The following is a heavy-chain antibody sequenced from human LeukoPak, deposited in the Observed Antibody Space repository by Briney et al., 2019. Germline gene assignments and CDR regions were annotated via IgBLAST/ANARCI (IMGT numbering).Heavy chain of an antibody. Sequence: GGSLRLSCAASGFTFSSYAMSWVRQAPGKGLEWVSAISGSGGSTYYADSVKGRFTISRDNPKNTLYLQMNSLRAEDTAVYYCAKDHSGWYGDYYYYGMDVWGQGTTVTVSS. V-gene: IGHV3-23*01. CDR3: AKDHSGWYGDYYYYGMDV. CDR2: ISGSGGST. CDR1: GFTFSSYA. J-gene: IGHJ6*02. D-gene: IGHD6-19*01.